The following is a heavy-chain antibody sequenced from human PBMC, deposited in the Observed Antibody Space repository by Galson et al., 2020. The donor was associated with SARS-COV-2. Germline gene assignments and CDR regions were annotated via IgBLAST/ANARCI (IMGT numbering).Heavy chain of an antibody. Sequence: SETLSLTCTVSGGSISSSSYYWGWIRQPPGKGLEWIGSIYYSGSTYYNPSLKSRVTISVDTSKNQFSLKLSSVTAADTAVYYCARTIAYCGGDCYSVCDYWGQGTLVTVSS. CDR2: IYYSGST. CDR3: ARTIAYCGGDCYSVCDY. CDR1: GGSISSSSYY. V-gene: IGHV4-39*01. D-gene: IGHD2-21*01. J-gene: IGHJ4*02.